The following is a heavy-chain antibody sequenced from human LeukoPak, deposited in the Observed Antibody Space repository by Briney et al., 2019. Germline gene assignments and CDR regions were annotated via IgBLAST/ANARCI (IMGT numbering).Heavy chain of an antibody. V-gene: IGHV3-23*01. J-gene: IGHJ4*02. CDR2: ISGSGGST. CDR3: AKDATTYYDFWSGSFDY. D-gene: IGHD3-3*01. Sequence: GGSLRLSCAASGFTFSSYAMSWVRQAPGKGLEWVSAISGSGGSTYYADSVKGRFTISRDNSKNTLYLQMNSLRAEDTAVYYCAKDATTYYDFWSGSFDYWGQGTLVTVS. CDR1: GFTFSSYA.